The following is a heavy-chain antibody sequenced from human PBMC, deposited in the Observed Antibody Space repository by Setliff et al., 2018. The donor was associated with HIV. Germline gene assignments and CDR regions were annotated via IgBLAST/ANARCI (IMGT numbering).Heavy chain of an antibody. CDR3: ATFADGPDS. J-gene: IGHJ4*02. V-gene: IGHV3-7*01. Sequence: GSLRLSCAASGFTFDDYTMHWVRQAPGKAPEWVATIKEDGREKYYVGSVKGRFTISRDNAKRSLYLQMNRLKTDDTAFYYCATFADGPDSWGQGTLVTVSS. D-gene: IGHD3-3*01. CDR2: IKEDGREK. CDR1: GFTFDDYT.